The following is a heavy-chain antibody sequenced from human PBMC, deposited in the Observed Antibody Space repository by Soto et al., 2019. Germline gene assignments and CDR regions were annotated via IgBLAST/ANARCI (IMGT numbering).Heavy chain of an antibody. CDR3: VRSRSGAVADSFDL. J-gene: IGHJ4*02. CDR2: VSKDGSVK. CDR1: GFTFSRHA. Sequence: GGSLRLSCEGSGFTFSRHALHWVRQAPGKGLEWVAVVSKDGSVKYWIESVKGRFTLSRDNSKNTVYLEMNSLRPGDTGVYYCVRSRSGAVADSFDLWGQGTLVTVSS. V-gene: IGHV3-30-3*01. D-gene: IGHD3-10*01.